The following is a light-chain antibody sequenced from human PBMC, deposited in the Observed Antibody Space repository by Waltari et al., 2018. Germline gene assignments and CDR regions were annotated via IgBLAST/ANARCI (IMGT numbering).Light chain of an antibody. Sequence: QSALTQPASVSGSPGQSITISCTGTSGDVGGYAYVSWYQQHPGKAPTLVIYDVTNRPSGISDRFSGSKSGTTASLSISGLQAEDEADYFCSSWTTSDTRKVIFGGGTKLTVL. J-gene: IGLJ2*01. V-gene: IGLV2-14*03. CDR2: DVT. CDR3: SSWTTSDTRKVI. CDR1: SGDVGGYAY.